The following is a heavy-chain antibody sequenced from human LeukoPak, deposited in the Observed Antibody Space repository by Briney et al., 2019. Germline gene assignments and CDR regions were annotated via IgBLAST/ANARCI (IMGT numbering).Heavy chain of an antibody. CDR3: ARGVVPAAMSWFDP. CDR2: ISPNSGGT. V-gene: IGHV1-2*02. Sequence: ASVKVSCKASGYTFTGYYMHWVRQAPGQGLEWMGWISPNSGGTNYAQKFQGRVTMTRDTSISTAYMELSRLRSDDTAVYYCARGVVPAAMSWFDPWGRGTLVTVSS. J-gene: IGHJ5*02. D-gene: IGHD2-2*01. CDR1: GYTFTGYY.